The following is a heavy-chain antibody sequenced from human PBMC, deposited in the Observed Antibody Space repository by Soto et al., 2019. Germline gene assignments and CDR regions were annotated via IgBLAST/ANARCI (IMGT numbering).Heavy chain of an antibody. CDR3: GRDGAGMGATFDY. Sequence: QVQLVQSGAVVKKPGSPVKVSCKASGGTFSSYAMNWVRQAPGPGLEWMGGIIPMFGTTTYAQKFQGRVTITADESTSTVYMELTGLTSDDTAVYYCGRDGAGMGATFDYWGQGTLVTVSS. V-gene: IGHV1-69*12. J-gene: IGHJ4*02. CDR2: IIPMFGTT. D-gene: IGHD1-26*01. CDR1: GGTFSSYA.